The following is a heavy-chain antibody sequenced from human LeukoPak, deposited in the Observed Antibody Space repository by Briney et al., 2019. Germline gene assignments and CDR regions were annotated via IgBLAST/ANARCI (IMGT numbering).Heavy chain of an antibody. CDR1: GFTFSNAW. Sequence: PGGSLRLSCAASGFTFSNAWMSWVRQAPGKGLEWVGRIKSKTDGGTTDYAAPVKGRFTISRDDSKNTLYLQMNSLKTEDTAVYYCTTQRTYYDFWSGYYTRDFQHWGQGTLVTVSS. V-gene: IGHV3-15*01. J-gene: IGHJ1*01. CDR2: IKSKTDGGTT. CDR3: TTQRTYYDFWSGYYTRDFQH. D-gene: IGHD3-3*01.